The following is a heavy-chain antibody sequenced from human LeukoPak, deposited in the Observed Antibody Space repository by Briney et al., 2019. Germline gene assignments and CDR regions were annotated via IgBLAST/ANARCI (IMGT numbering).Heavy chain of an antibody. CDR2: ISAYNGNT. J-gene: IGHJ4*02. CDR3: ARAMPTYYYGSGSYRGGLDY. Sequence: ASVKVSCKASGYTFTSYGISLVRQAPGQGLEWMGWISAYNGNTNYAQKLQGRVTMTTDTSTSTAYMELRSLRSDDTAVYYCARAMPTYYYGSGSYRGGLDYWGQGTLVTVSS. D-gene: IGHD3-10*01. CDR1: GYTFTSYG. V-gene: IGHV1-18*01.